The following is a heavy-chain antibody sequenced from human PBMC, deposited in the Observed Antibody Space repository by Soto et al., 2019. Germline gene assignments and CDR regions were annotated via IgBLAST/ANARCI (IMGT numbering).Heavy chain of an antibody. CDR3: ARAYSSSWYRKGYMDV. Sequence: ASVKVSCKASGYTFTSYYMHWVRQAPGQGLEWMGIINPSGGSTSYAQKFQGRVTMTRDTSTSTVYMELSSLRSEDTAVYYCARAYSSSWYRKGYMDVWGKGTTVTVSS. CDR2: INPSGGST. D-gene: IGHD6-13*01. CDR1: GYTFTSYY. J-gene: IGHJ6*03. V-gene: IGHV1-46*03.